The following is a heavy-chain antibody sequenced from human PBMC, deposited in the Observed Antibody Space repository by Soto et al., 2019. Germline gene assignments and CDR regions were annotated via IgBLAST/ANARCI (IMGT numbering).Heavy chain of an antibody. CDR2: IRSKAYGGTT. V-gene: IGHV3-49*04. CDR1: GFTFGDYA. CDR3: TRTTSPPLYYYYYYGMDV. Sequence: SLRLSCTASGFTFGDYAMSWVRQAPGKGLEWVGFIRSKAYGGTTEYAASVKGRFTISRDDSKSIAYLQMNSLKTEDTAVYYCTRTTSPPLYYYYYYGMDVWGQGTTVTVSS. J-gene: IGHJ6*02. D-gene: IGHD1-1*01.